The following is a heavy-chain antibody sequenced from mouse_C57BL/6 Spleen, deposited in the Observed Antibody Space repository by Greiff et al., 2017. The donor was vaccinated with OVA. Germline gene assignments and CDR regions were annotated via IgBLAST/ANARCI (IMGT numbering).Heavy chain of an antibody. J-gene: IGHJ2*01. V-gene: IGHV1-82*01. CDR3: ARSFTTVVATAEYYFDY. CDR2: IYPGDGDT. Sequence: VQLQQSGPELVKPGASVKISCKASGYAFSSSWMNWVKQRPGKGLEWIGRIYPGDGDTNYNGKFKGKATLTADKSSSTAYMQLSSLTSEDSAVYFCARSFTTVVATAEYYFDYWGQGTTLTVSS. D-gene: IGHD1-1*01. CDR1: GYAFSSSW.